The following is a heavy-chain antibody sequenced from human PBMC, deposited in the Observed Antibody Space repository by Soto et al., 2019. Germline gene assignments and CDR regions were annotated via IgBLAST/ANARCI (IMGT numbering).Heavy chain of an antibody. V-gene: IGHV3-13*01. CDR3: ARDCSGGSCYSTYGMDV. D-gene: IGHD2-15*01. J-gene: IGHJ6*02. CDR1: GFTFSSYD. Sequence: EVQLVESGGGLVQPGGSLRLSCAASGFTFSSYDMHWVRQATGKGLEWVSAIGTAGDTYYPGSVKGRFTISRENAKNSLYLQMNRLRAGDTAVYYCARDCSGGSCYSTYGMDVWGQGTTVTVSS. CDR2: IGTAGDT.